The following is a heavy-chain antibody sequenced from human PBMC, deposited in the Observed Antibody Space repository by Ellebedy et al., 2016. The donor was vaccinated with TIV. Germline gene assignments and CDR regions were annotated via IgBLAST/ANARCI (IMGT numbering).Heavy chain of an antibody. CDR2: IYYSGST. J-gene: IGHJ6*03. CDR1: GGSISSGGYY. Sequence: SETLSLXXTVSGGSISSGGYYWSWIRQHPGKGLEWIGYIYYSGSTYYNPSLKSRVTISVDTSKNQFSLKLSSVTAADTAVYYCARVDYTTNYYYYYMDVWGKGTTVTVSS. CDR3: ARVDYTTNYYYYYMDV. D-gene: IGHD4-11*01. V-gene: IGHV4-31*03.